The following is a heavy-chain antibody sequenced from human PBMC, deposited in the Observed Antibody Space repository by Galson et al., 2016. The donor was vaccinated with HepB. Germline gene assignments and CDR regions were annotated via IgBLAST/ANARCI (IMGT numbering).Heavy chain of an antibody. CDR3: ARDMRPHTYWFDP. J-gene: IGHJ5*02. D-gene: IGHD5-18*01. CDR1: GGSFTGYY. CDR2: IHPSGST. V-gene: IGHV4-34*01. Sequence: SETLSLTCGVYGGSFTGYYCNWFRQPPGMGLEWIGEIHPSGSTSYNPSLGSRVTISLDTSKNQFSLKVDSVTAEDTAVYHCARDMRPHTYWFDPWGQGTLVTVSS.